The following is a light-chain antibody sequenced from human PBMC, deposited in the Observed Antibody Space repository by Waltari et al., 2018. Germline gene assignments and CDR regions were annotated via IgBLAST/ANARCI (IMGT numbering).Light chain of an antibody. J-gene: IGKJ1*01. CDR2: AVS. CDR3: QQGSSFPPT. CDR1: QDISSA. Sequence: EIQMTPSPSSVSASVGDRVTLTCRAGQDISSALAWYQQKPGQAPNLLIYAVSSLQSGVPSRFSGSGSGTDFTLTISSLQPEDVATYYCQQGSSFPPTFGQGTKVEIK. V-gene: IGKV1-12*01.